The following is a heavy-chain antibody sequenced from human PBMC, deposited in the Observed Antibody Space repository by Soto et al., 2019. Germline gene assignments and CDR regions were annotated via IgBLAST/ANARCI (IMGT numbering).Heavy chain of an antibody. V-gene: IGHV4-39*01. CDR1: GGSISSSSYY. D-gene: IGHD4-17*01. CDR3: ARHTVRLVLAY. CDR2: IYYSGST. J-gene: IGHJ4*02. Sequence: SETLSLTCTVSGGSISSSSYYWGWVRQPPGKGLEWIGSIYYSGSTYYNPSLKSRVTISVDTSKNQFSLKLSSVTAADTAVYYCARHTVRLVLAYWGQGTLVTVS.